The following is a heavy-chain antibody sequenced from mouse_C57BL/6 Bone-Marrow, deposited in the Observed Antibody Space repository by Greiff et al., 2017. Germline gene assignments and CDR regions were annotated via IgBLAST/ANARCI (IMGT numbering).Heavy chain of an antibody. CDR1: GYTFTSYG. CDR3: ARGGYDDYAMDY. Sequence: VKLMQSGAELARPGASVKLSCKASGYTFTSYGIHWVNQRTGQGLEWIGEIYPRSGNTYYNEKFKGQATLTADTSSSTAYMELRSLTSEDSAGDFCARGGYDDYAMDYWGQGTSVTVSS. V-gene: IGHV1-81*01. D-gene: IGHD2-14*01. J-gene: IGHJ4*01. CDR2: IYPRSGNT.